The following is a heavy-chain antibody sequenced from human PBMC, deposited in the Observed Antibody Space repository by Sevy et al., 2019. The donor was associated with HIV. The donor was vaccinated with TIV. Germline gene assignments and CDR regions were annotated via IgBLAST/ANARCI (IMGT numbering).Heavy chain of an antibody. CDR3: AKGGGGHYDPDEIGYYFYYYNMDV. CDR1: GFSFDSYG. V-gene: IGHV3-23*01. Sequence: GGSLRLSCAVSGFSFDSYGITWVRQAPGKGLEWVSGISGSGTRTYYADSVKGRFSISRDNSKNRLYLQMNSLRSEDTAIYYCAKGGGGHYDPDEIGYYFYYYNMDVWGKGTTVTVSS. D-gene: IGHD3-22*01. J-gene: IGHJ6*03. CDR2: ISGSGTRT.